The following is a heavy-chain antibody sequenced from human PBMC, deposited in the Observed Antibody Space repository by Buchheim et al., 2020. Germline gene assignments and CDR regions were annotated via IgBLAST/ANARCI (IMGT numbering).Heavy chain of an antibody. CDR1: GFTFSSYE. CDR2: TSKSGTTV. CDR3: ARSSSSGSYSYYLDY. J-gene: IGHJ4*02. D-gene: IGHD1-26*01. V-gene: IGHV3-48*03. Sequence: EVQLVGSGGGLVQPGGSLRLTCTASGFTFSSYEMNWVRQAPGKGLEWVAYTSKSGTTVYYADSVKGRVTISRDYGKNSLYLQMSSLRVEDTAIYFCARSSSSGSYSYYLDYWGQGAL.